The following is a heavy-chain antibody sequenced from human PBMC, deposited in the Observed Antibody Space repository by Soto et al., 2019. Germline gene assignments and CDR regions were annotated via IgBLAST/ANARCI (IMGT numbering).Heavy chain of an antibody. V-gene: IGHV1-8*01. D-gene: IGHD4-17*01. CDR2: TNPKSGNT. CDR3: ARTHGDLDY. CDR1: GYTFTSYD. Sequence: QVQLVQSGAEVKKPGASVKVSCKASGYTFTSYDINWVRQAPGQGLEWMGWTNPKSGNTGYAQKFQGRVTMTRDSSISTAYMELNNLRSEDTAMYYCARTHGDLDYWGQGTLVTVSS. J-gene: IGHJ4*02.